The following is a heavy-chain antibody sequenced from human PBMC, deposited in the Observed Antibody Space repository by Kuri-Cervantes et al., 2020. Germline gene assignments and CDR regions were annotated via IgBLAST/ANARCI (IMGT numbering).Heavy chain of an antibody. V-gene: IGHV3-30*03. D-gene: IGHD3-22*01. CDR3: AAVVVVIADY. Sequence: MHWVRQAPGRGLEWVAVISYDGSNKYYADSVKGRFTISRDNSKNTLYLQMNSLRAEDTAVYYCAAVVVVIADYWGQGTLVTVSS. CDR2: ISYDGSNK. J-gene: IGHJ4*02.